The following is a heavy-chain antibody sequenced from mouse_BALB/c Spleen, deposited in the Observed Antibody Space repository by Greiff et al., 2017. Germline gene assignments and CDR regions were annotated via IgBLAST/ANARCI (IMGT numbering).Heavy chain of an antibody. CDR3: ARDDGYDRAWFAY. V-gene: IGHV2-9*02. J-gene: IGHJ3*01. Sequence: QVHVKQSGPGLVAPSQSLSITCTVSGFSLTSYGVHWVRQPPGKGLEWLGVIWAGGSTNYNSALMSRLSISKDNSKSQVFLKMNSLQTDDTAMYYCARDDGYDRAWFAYWGQGTLVTVSA. D-gene: IGHD2-14*01. CDR2: IWAGGST. CDR1: GFSLTSYG.